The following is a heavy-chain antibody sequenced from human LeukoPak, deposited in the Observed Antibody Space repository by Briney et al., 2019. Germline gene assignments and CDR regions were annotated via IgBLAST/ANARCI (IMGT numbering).Heavy chain of an antibody. CDR2: IYYSGST. CDR3: ARDLSGSYYGNEGGY. Sequence: SETLSLTCTVSGGSIGSSSYYWGWIRQPPGKGLEWIGSIYYSGSTYYNPSLKSRVTISVDTSKNQFSLKLSSVTAADTAVYYCARDLSGSYYGNEGGYWGQGTLVTVSS. V-gene: IGHV4-39*07. J-gene: IGHJ4*02. D-gene: IGHD1-26*01. CDR1: GGSIGSSSYY.